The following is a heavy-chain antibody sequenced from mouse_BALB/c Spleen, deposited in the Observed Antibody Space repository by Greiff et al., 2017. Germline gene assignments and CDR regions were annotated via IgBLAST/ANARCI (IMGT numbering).Heavy chain of an antibody. D-gene: IGHD1-1*01. CDR1: GFSLTSYG. CDR2: IWAGGST. Sequence: VQLQESGPGLVAPSQSLSITCTVSGFSLTSYGVHWVRQPPGKGLEWLGVIWAGGSTNYNSALMSRLSISKDNSKSQVFLKMNSLQTDDTAMYYCARPHYGSNYFDYWGQGTTLTVSS. J-gene: IGHJ2*01. CDR3: ARPHYGSNYFDY. V-gene: IGHV2-9*02.